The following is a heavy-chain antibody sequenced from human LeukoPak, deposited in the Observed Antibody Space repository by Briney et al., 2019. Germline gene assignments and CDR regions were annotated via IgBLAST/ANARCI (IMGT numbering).Heavy chain of an antibody. D-gene: IGHD3-3*01. CDR2: INHSGST. J-gene: IGHJ5*02. CDR3: ARGGTQGGSFLEWLLSRWFDP. V-gene: IGHV4-34*01. Sequence: SETLSLTCAVYGGSFSGYYWSWIRQPPGKGLEWIGEINHSGSTNYNPSLKSRVTISVDTSKNQFSLKLSSVTAADTAVYYCARGGTQGGSFLEWLLSRWFDPWGQGTLVTVSS. CDR1: GGSFSGYY.